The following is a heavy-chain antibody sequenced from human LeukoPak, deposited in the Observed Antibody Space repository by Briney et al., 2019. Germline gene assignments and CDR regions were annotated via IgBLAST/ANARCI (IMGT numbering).Heavy chain of an antibody. CDR2: FDPEDGET. D-gene: IGHD2-8*01. CDR1: GYTLTELS. CDR3: AREEGWSFDY. Sequence: ASVKVSCKVSGYTLTELSMHWVRQAPGKGLEWMGGFDPEDGETIYAQKFQGRVTITADKSTSTAYMELSSLRSEDTAVYYCAREEGWSFDYWGQGTLVTVSS. V-gene: IGHV1-24*01. J-gene: IGHJ4*02.